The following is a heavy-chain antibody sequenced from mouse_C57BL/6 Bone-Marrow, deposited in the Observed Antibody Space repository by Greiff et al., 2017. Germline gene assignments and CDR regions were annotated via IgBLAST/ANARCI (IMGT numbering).Heavy chain of an antibody. CDR1: GYTFTSYW. Sequence: QVQLQQPGTELVKPGASVKLSCKASGYTFTSYWMHWVKQRPGQGLEWIGNINPSNGGTNYNEKFKSKATLTVDKSSSTAYMQLSSLTSEDSAVYYCARGENDDDPCWYFDVWGTGTTVTVSS. CDR2: INPSNGGT. J-gene: IGHJ1*03. CDR3: ARGENDDDPCWYFDV. D-gene: IGHD2-4*01. V-gene: IGHV1-53*01.